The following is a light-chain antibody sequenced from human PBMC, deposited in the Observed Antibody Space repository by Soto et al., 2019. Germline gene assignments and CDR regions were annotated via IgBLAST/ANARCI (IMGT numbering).Light chain of an antibody. V-gene: IGKV2-28*01. CDR2: LGS. J-gene: IGKJ1*01. CDR1: RSLLHSNGFNY. Sequence: DIVMTQSPLSLPVTPGEPASISCRSSRSLLHSNGFNYLDWYLQKPGQSPQLLISLGSNRASGVPDRFSGSGSGTDFTLKISRVEAEDVGTYYCIQALQVPWTFGQGTKVDIK. CDR3: IQALQVPWT.